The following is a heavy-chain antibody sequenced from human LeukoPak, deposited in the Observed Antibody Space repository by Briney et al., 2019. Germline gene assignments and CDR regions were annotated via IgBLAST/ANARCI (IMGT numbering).Heavy chain of an antibody. Sequence: ASVKVPCKASGYTFTSYDINWVRQATGQGLEWMGWMNPNSGNTGYAQKFQGRVTMTRNTSISTAYMELSSLRSEDTAVYYCARTLRFLEWLLYPYGMDVWGQGTTVTVSS. D-gene: IGHD3-3*01. CDR1: GYTFTSYD. V-gene: IGHV1-8*01. J-gene: IGHJ6*02. CDR3: ARTLRFLEWLLYPYGMDV. CDR2: MNPNSGNT.